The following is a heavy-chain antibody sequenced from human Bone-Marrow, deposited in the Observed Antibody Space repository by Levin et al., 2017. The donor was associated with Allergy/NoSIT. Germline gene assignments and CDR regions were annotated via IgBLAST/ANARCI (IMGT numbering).Heavy chain of an antibody. D-gene: IGHD1-26*01. V-gene: IGHV3-30*18. Sequence: GGSLRLSCVASGFTFNNYAMHWVRRAPGKGLEWVAVVSFDGSDTNYVDSVKGRFTISRDNSKNTLFLEMNSLRAEDTAVYYCAKRRGLLLDYGMDGWGQGTTVIVSS. CDR3: AKRRGLLLDYGMDG. CDR2: VSFDGSDT. CDR1: GFTFNNYA. J-gene: IGHJ6*02.